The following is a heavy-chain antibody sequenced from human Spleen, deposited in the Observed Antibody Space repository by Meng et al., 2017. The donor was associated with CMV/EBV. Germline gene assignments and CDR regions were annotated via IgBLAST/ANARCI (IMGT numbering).Heavy chain of an antibody. V-gene: IGHV4-59*01. D-gene: IGHD3-10*01. CDR1: GGSISSYY. J-gene: IGHJ4*02. CDR2: IYYSGST. Sequence: SETLSLTCTASGGSISSYYWSWIRQPPGKGLEWIGYIYYSGSTNYNPSLKSRVTISVDTSKNQFSLKLSSVTAADTAVYYCARGVGDPGYFDYWGQGTLVTVSS. CDR3: ARGVGDPGYFDY.